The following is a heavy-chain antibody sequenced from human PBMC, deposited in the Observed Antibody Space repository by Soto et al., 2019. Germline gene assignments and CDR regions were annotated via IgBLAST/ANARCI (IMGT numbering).Heavy chain of an antibody. CDR2: ISSSSSYT. V-gene: IGHV3-11*05. J-gene: IGHJ6*02. Sequence: QVQLVESGGGLVKPGGSLRLSCAASGFTFSDYYMSWIRQAPGKGLEWVSYISSSSSYTNYADSVKGRFTISRDNAKNSLYLRMHGLRAEDTGVYYCARWKVDGYNDYYYYGMDVWGQGTTVTVSS. CDR3: ARWKVDGYNDYYYYGMDV. CDR1: GFTFSDYY. D-gene: IGHD5-12*01.